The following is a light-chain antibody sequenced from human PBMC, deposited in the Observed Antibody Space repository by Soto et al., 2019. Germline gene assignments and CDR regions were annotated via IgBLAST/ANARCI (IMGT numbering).Light chain of an antibody. J-gene: IGKJ4*01. CDR3: QQCKDWPLT. V-gene: IGKV3-15*01. CDR2: GAS. CDR1: QSVSIN. Sequence: EIVMTQSPVTLSVSPGERATLSCRASQSVSINLAWFQQKPGQAPRLLIYGASTRATGIPARFSGSGSGTEFTLTISSLQSEDFAVYYCQQCKDWPLTFGGGTKVEIK.